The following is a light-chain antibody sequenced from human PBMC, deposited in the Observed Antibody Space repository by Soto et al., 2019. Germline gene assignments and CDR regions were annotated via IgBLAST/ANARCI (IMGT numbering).Light chain of an antibody. V-gene: IGKV3-20*01. CDR2: GAS. CDR1: QSVSSSS. J-gene: IGKJ4*01. Sequence: EIVLAQSPGSLSLSRGDRATRCCRASQSVSSSSLAWYQQKPGQAPRLLIYGASSRATGIPDRFSGSGSGADFTLTISRLEPEDFAVYYCQQYGGSLTFGGGTKVDIK. CDR3: QQYGGSLT.